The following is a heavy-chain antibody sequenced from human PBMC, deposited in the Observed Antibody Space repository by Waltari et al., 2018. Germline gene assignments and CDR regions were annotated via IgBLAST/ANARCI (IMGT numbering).Heavy chain of an antibody. CDR2: VYTSGST. Sequence: QVQVQESGPGLVKPSETLSLTCTVSGASISNYFWSWIRQPAGMGLEWIGRVYTSGSTNYNPSLKSRVTMSIDTSKNQLSLKLSSVTAADTVVYYCVRDGGAIFDYWGQGTLVTVSS. D-gene: IGHD3-10*01. J-gene: IGHJ4*02. CDR1: GASISNYF. CDR3: VRDGGAIFDY. V-gene: IGHV4-4*07.